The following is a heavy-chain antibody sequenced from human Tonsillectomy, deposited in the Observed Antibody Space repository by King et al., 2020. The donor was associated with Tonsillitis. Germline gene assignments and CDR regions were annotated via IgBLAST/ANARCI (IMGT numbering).Heavy chain of an antibody. J-gene: IGHJ3*02. CDR1: GFTFSDYY. CDR2: SRNKANSYFT. CDR3: ARELRLRYCSGGSCHDAFDI. V-gene: IGHV3-72*01. Sequence: VQLVESGGDSVQPGGSLRLSCAASGFTFSDYYMDWVRQAPGKGLEWVGRSRNKANSYFTEYAASGKGSFTISRDDSRNSGYLQMNSLRTEDTDVYYCARELRLRYCSGGSCHDAFDIWGQGTVVTVSS. D-gene: IGHD2-15*01.